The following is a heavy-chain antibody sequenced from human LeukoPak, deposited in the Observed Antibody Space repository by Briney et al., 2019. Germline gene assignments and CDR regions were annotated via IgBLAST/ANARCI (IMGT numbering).Heavy chain of an antibody. V-gene: IGHV3-21*01. CDR3: AKDTAVQFLEPAF. Sequence: GGSLRLSCVDSGFTFSSYSMNWVRQAPGKGLEWVSSISSGSKYIYNADSVKGRFTISRDNAKSSLYLQMDSLIVEHTAIYYCAKDTAVQFLEPAFWGQGTLVTVSS. CDR2: ISSGSKYI. J-gene: IGHJ4*02. CDR1: GFTFSSYS. D-gene: IGHD3-3*01.